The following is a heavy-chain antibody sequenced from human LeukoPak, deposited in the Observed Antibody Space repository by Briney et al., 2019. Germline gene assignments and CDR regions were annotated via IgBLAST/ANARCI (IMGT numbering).Heavy chain of an antibody. V-gene: IGHV4-34*01. CDR2: INHSGST. CDR1: GGSFSGYY. CDR3: ARGGYYGSGSYYSVGDY. J-gene: IGHJ4*02. Sequence: SETLSLTCVVYGGSFSGYYWSWIRQPPGKGLEWIGEINHSGSTNYNPSLKSRVTISVDTSKNQFSLKLSSVTAADTAVYYCARGGYYGSGSYYSVGDYWGQGTLVTVSS. D-gene: IGHD3-10*01.